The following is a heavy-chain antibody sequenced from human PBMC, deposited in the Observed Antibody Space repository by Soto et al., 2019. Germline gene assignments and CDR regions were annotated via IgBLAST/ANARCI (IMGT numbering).Heavy chain of an antibody. D-gene: IGHD6-19*01. V-gene: IGHV3-7*01. CDR2: NDQRGSEK. Sequence: PGESLRLSCAASGFTLGDYWMAWVRHAPGTGLEWVGRNDQRGSEKYFVDSEKGRVTIVRDNGKNAVYLEIHSPRAEDTAVYYCVRDGSTGWHFDSWGQGTLVTVSS. CDR1: GFTLGDYW. CDR3: VRDGSTGWHFDS. J-gene: IGHJ4*02.